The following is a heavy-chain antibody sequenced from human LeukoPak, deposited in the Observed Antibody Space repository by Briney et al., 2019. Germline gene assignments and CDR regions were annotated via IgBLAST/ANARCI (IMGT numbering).Heavy chain of an antibody. Sequence: ASVKVPCKASGGTFSSYAISWVRQAPGQGLEWMGRIIPIFGTANYAQKFQGRVTITTDESTSTAYMELSSLRSEDTAVYYCARESQYSYGSDYWGQGTLVTVSS. CDR3: ARESQYSYGSDY. D-gene: IGHD5-18*01. CDR2: IIPIFGTA. CDR1: GGTFSSYA. J-gene: IGHJ4*02. V-gene: IGHV1-69*05.